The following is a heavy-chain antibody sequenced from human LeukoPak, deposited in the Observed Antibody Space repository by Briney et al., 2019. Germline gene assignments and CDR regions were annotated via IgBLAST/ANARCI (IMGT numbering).Heavy chain of an antibody. CDR1: GYSFTSYW. CDR3: ARQLGATHYYYYYMDV. J-gene: IGHJ6*03. V-gene: IGHV5-51*01. D-gene: IGHD1-26*01. Sequence: GESLKISCKGSGYSFTSYWIGWVRQMPGKGLERMGIIYPGDSDTRYSPSFQGQVTISADKSISTAYLQWSSLKASDTAMYYCARQLGATHYYYYYMDVWGKGTTVTVSS. CDR2: IYPGDSDT.